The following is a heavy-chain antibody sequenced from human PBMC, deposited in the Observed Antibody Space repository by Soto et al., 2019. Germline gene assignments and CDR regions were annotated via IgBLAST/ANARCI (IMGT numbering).Heavy chain of an antibody. Sequence: QVQLVESGGGVVQPGRSLRLSCAASGFTFSSYAMHWVRQAPGKGLEWVAVISHDGSNKYSADSVEGRFTISRDNSKNTVYLQMNSLRPEDTAVYYCAGANGWTYAFDFWGQGAMVTVSS. CDR1: GFTFSSYA. J-gene: IGHJ3*01. D-gene: IGHD6-19*01. CDR2: ISHDGSNK. CDR3: AGANGWTYAFDF. V-gene: IGHV3-30-3*01.